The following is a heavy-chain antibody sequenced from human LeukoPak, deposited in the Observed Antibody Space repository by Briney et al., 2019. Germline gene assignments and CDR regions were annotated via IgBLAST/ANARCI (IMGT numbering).Heavy chain of an antibody. V-gene: IGHV4-59*08. CDR2: IYYSGST. CDR3: ARIISSSPLNWFDP. D-gene: IGHD6-6*01. J-gene: IGHJ5*02. CDR1: GGSISSYY. Sequence: SETLSLTCTVSGGSISSYYWSWIRQPPGKGLEWIGYIYYSGSTNYNPSLKSRVTISVDTSKNQFSLNLSSVTAADTAVYYCARIISSSPLNWFDPWGQGTLVTVSS.